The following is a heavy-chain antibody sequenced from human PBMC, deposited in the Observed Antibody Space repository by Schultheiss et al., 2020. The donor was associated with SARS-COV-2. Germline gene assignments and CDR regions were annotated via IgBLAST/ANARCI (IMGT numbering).Heavy chain of an antibody. CDR2: INHSGST. J-gene: IGHJ6*02. Sequence: SGTLSLTCAVYGGSFSGYYWSWIRQPPGKGLEWIGEINHSGSTNYNPSLKSRVTISVDTSKNQFSLKLSSVTAADTAVYYCARGSGYSYGYQGYYYYYGMDVWGQGTTVTVSS. V-gene: IGHV4-34*01. CDR3: ARGSGYSYGYQGYYYYYGMDV. CDR1: GGSFSGYY. D-gene: IGHD5-18*01.